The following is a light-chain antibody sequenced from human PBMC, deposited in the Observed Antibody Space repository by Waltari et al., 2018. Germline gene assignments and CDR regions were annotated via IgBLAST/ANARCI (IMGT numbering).Light chain of an antibody. V-gene: IGKV3-15*01. CDR3: QQYNVWPPIT. CDR2: RAS. Sequence: EVVITQSPATLSVSPGERATLSCRANHNIYTNLACYHQSPGHPPRLLIYRASARASCVPARFSSSGSGTTYTLTIINLQYEDSAVDYCQQYNVWPPITFGQGTRLEFK. CDR1: HNIYTN. J-gene: IGKJ5*01.